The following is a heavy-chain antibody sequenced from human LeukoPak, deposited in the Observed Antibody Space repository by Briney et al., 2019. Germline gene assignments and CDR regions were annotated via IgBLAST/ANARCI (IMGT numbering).Heavy chain of an antibody. D-gene: IGHD3-3*01. V-gene: IGHV3-23*01. J-gene: IGHJ4*02. Sequence: GGSLRLSCAASGFTFSSYAMSWVRQAPGMGLEWVSGISGSGGNTYYADSVKGRFTISRDNSKITLHLQMNSLRAEDTAVYYCAKVRDFWSGYLDYWGQGTLVTVSS. CDR2: ISGSGGNT. CDR3: AKVRDFWSGYLDY. CDR1: GFTFSSYA.